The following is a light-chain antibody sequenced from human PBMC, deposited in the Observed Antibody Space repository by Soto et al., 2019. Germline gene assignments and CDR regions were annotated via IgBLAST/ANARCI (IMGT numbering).Light chain of an antibody. V-gene: IGKV1-5*01. CDR1: QDISNY. Sequence: DIQMTQSPSSLPASVGDRVTITCQASQDISNYLNWYQQKPGKAPKLLIYDASSLESGVPSRFSGSGSGTEFTLTISSLQPDDFATYYCQQYNSYSVTFGQGTRLEIK. CDR2: DAS. J-gene: IGKJ5*01. CDR3: QQYNSYSVT.